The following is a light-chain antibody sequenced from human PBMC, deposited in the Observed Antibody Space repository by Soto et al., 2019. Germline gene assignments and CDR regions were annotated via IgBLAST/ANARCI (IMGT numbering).Light chain of an antibody. V-gene: IGLV2-14*01. CDR2: GVS. Sequence: QSALTQPASVSGSPGQSITISCTGTSSDVGGYNYVSWYQQHPGKAPKLMIYGVSYRPSGVSNRFSGSKSGNTASLTISGLQAEDEADYYCSSHTSNTPEVFGGGTKLTVL. CDR1: SSDVGGYNY. CDR3: SSHTSNTPEV. J-gene: IGLJ2*01.